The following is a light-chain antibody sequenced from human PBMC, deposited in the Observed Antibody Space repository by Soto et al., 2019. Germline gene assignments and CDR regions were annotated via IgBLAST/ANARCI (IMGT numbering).Light chain of an antibody. CDR3: QQYNNWPPLT. CDR1: QSVSRY. Sequence: EIVMTQSPATLSVSPGDRATLSCRASQSVSRYLAWYQQKPGQAPRLLIYSASTRATGIPARFSGSGSGTEFTLTLSILQSEDFAIYYCQQYNNWPPLTFGGGTKVEIK. CDR2: SAS. V-gene: IGKV3-15*01. J-gene: IGKJ4*01.